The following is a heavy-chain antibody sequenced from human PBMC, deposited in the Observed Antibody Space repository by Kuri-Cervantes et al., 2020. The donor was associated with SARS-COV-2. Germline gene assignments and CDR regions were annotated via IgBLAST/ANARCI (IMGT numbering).Heavy chain of an antibody. J-gene: IGHJ4*02. Sequence: GGSLRLSCTVSGGSISSSSYYWGWVRQAPGKGLEWVANIKQDGSEKYYVDSVKGRFTISRDNAKNSLYLQMNSLRAEDTAVYYCARDHNDFWSGYYPLDYWGQGTLVTVSS. V-gene: IGHV3-7*01. D-gene: IGHD3-3*01. CDR3: ARDHNDFWSGYYPLDY. CDR1: GGSISSSSYY. CDR2: IKQDGSEK.